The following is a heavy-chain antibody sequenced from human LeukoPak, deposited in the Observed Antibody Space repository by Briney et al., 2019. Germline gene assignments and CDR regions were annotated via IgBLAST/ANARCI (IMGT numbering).Heavy chain of an antibody. CDR2: IIPIFGTA. D-gene: IGHD2-8*01. V-gene: IGHV1-69*01. Sequence: SVKVSCKASGGTFSSYAISWVRQAPGQGLEWIGGIIPIFGTANYAQKFQGRVTITADESTSTAYMELSSLRSEDTAVYYCARAPTGGYCTNGVCSWNWFDPWGQGTLVTVSS. CDR1: GGTFSSYA. J-gene: IGHJ5*02. CDR3: ARAPTGGYCTNGVCSWNWFDP.